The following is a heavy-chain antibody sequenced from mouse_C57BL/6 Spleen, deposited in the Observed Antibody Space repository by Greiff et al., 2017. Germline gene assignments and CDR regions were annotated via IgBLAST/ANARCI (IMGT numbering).Heavy chain of an antibody. J-gene: IGHJ2*01. V-gene: IGHV1-80*01. CDR3: AREDGYYGSSPLDY. Sequence: QVQLKQSGAELVKPGASVKISCKASGYAFSSYWMNWVKQRPGKGLEWIGQMYPGDGDTNYNGKFKGKATLTADKSSSTAYMQLSSLTSEDSAVYFCAREDGYYGSSPLDYWGQGTTLTVSS. CDR1: GYAFSSYW. D-gene: IGHD1-1*01. CDR2: MYPGDGDT.